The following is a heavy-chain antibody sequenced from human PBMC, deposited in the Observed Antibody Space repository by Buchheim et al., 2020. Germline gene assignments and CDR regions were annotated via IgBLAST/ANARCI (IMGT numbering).Heavy chain of an antibody. J-gene: IGHJ4*02. D-gene: IGHD2-21*01. CDR3: ARRCLGGDCYSVDY. Sequence: QLQLQESGPGLVKPSETLSLTCTVSGGSISSSSYYWGWIRQPPGKGLEWIGSIYYSGSTYYNPSLKSRVTLSVDTSKNQFSLKLSSVTAADTAVYYCARRCLGGDCYSVDYWGQGTL. CDR2: IYYSGST. V-gene: IGHV4-39*01. CDR1: GGSISSSSYY.